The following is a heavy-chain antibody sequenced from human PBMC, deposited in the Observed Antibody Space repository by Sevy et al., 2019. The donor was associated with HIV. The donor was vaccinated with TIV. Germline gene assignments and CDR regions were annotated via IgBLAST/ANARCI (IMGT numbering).Heavy chain of an antibody. CDR2: INPNSGGT. CDR3: ARTAYCSGGSCYYDGDY. CDR1: GYTFTGYY. D-gene: IGHD2-15*01. J-gene: IGHJ4*02. Sequence: ASVKVSCKASGYTFTGYYMHWVRQAPGQGLEWMGRINPNSGGTNYAQKFQGRVTMTRDTSISTAYMELSRLRSDDTAVYYCARTAYCSGGSCYYDGDYWGQVTLVTVSS. V-gene: IGHV1-2*06.